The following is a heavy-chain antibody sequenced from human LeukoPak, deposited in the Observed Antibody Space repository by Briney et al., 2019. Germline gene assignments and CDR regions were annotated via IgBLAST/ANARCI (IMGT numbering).Heavy chain of an antibody. CDR2: IYYTGST. CDR1: GGSISRYY. J-gene: IGHJ6*02. D-gene: IGHD6-13*01. CDR3: ARTTTHIAAAPEDGMDV. Sequence: SETLSLTCSVSGGSISRYYWNWIRQPPGKGLEWIGYIYYTGSTDHNPSLKSRVTMSVDTSKSQFSLNLSSVTAADTAVYYCARTTTHIAAAPEDGMDVWGQGTTVTVSS. V-gene: IGHV4-59*01.